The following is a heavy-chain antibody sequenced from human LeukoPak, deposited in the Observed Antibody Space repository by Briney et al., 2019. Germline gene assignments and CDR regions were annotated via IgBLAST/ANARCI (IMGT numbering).Heavy chain of an antibody. CDR1: GGTFSSYA. V-gene: IGHV1-69*04. J-gene: IGHJ6*02. CDR3: ARHLDLYSYGPNYYYYGMDV. Sequence: EASVKVSCKASGGTFSSYAISWVRQAPGQGLEWMGRIIPILGIANYAQKFQGRVTITADKSTSTAYMELSSVTAADTAVYYCARHLDLYSYGPNYYYYGMDVWGQGTTVTVSS. CDR2: IIPILGIA. D-gene: IGHD5-18*01.